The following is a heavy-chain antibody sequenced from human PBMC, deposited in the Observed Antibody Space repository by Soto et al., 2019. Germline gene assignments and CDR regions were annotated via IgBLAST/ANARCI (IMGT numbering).Heavy chain of an antibody. CDR2: MSPNSGDT. CDR3: ARGVDAGVDV. D-gene: IGHD1-1*01. CDR1: GYTFTSYD. V-gene: IGHV1-8*01. Sequence: GASVKVSCKASGYTFTSYDINWVRQATGQGLEWLGWMSPNSGDTGYAQKFQGRVTMTRDTSMTTAYMELSNLRSEDTAMYYCARGVDAGVDVWGQGTTVTVSS. J-gene: IGHJ6*02.